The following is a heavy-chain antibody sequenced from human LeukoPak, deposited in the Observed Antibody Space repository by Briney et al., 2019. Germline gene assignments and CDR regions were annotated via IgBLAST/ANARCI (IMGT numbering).Heavy chain of an antibody. CDR2: IKQDGSEK. J-gene: IGHJ3*02. CDR3: ARVDYRGAFDI. CDR1: GFTFSSYW. V-gene: IGHV3-7*01. D-gene: IGHD4-11*01. Sequence: PGGPLRLSCETSGFTFSSYWMSWVRQAPGKGLEWVANIKQDGSEKYYVDSVKGRFTISRDNAKNSLYLQMNSLRAEDTAVYYCARVDYRGAFDIWGQGTMVTVSS.